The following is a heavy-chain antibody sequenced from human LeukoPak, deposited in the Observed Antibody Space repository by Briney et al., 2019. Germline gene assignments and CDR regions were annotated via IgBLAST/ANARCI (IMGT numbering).Heavy chain of an antibody. CDR1: GFTFSSYS. D-gene: IGHD3-22*01. J-gene: IGHJ3*02. V-gene: IGHV3-30*03. CDR2: ISYDGSNK. CDR3: AREADSSGYAPLGAFDI. Sequence: PGGSLRLSCAASGFTFSSYSMNWVRQAPGKGLEWVAVISYDGSNKYYADSVKGRFTISRDNSKNTLYLQMNSLRAEDTAVYYCAREADSSGYAPLGAFDIWGQGTMVTVSS.